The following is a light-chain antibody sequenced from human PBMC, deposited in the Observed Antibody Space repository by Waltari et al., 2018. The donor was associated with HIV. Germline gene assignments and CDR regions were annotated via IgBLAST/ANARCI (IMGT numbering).Light chain of an antibody. Sequence: EIVMTQSPVTLSVSPGERATLSCRASQNVGNQIVWYQRRPGQSPRLIMFATSVRATGIPTRFSGSGSGTDFALIITTPQPEDYGIYYCQQYNGSWTFGRGT. CDR3: QQYNGSWT. CDR2: ATS. V-gene: IGKV3D-15*03. CDR1: QNVGNQ. J-gene: IGKJ1*01.